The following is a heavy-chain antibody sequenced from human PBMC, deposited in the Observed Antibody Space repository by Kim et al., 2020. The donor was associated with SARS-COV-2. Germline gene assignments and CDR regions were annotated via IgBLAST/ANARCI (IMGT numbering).Heavy chain of an antibody. D-gene: IGHD6-13*01. V-gene: IGHV4-34*01. Sequence: SETLSLTCAVYGGSFSGYYWSWIRQPPGKGLEWIGEINHSGSTIYNPSLKSRVTISVDTSKNQLSLKLSSVTAADTAVYYCARAQYSSSWYGDKYYFDYWGQGTLVTVSS. J-gene: IGHJ4*02. CDR2: INHSGST. CDR1: GGSFSGYY. CDR3: ARAQYSSSWYGDKYYFDY.